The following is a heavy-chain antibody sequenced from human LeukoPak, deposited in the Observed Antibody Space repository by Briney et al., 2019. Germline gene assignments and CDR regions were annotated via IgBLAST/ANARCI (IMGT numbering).Heavy chain of an antibody. CDR2: ISSDGGSP. V-gene: IGHV3-64*01. J-gene: IGHJ4*02. Sequence: PGGSLRLSCAASGFTFSSYAMHWVRQAPGKGPEYVSGISSDGGSPFHVNSVKGRFTISRDNSKNTLYLQMGSLRAEDMAVYYCAREYCSGGSCQYYFDYWGQGTLVTVSS. D-gene: IGHD2-15*01. CDR3: AREYCSGGSCQYYFDY. CDR1: GFTFSSYA.